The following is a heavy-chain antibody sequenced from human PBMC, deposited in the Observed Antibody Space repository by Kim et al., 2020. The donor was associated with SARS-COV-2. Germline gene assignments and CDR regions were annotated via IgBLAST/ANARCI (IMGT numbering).Heavy chain of an antibody. V-gene: IGHV4-59*13. CDR2: VFYSGST. J-gene: IGHJ4*02. D-gene: IGHD1-26*01. CDR1: GGSISRYY. CDR3: ATLGGTGSYYLDY. Sequence: SETLSLTCSVSGGSISRYYWSWIRQPPGKGLEYIGYVFYSGSTKYTPSLKSRVTMSVDTSKNQFSLRLNSVTAADTAVYYCATLGGTGSYYLDYWGQGTL.